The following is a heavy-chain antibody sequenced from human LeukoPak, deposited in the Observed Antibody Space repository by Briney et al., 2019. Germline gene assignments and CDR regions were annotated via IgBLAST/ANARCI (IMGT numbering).Heavy chain of an antibody. J-gene: IGHJ4*02. V-gene: IGHV1-2*02. D-gene: IGHD3-22*01. CDR3: ARGPPTRVVVVTTGDFDY. Sequence: ASVTVSCTPSGYTFTGYYIHWVRQAPGQGLEGMGWINPNSGVTNYAQKFQGRVTVTRDTSISTAYMELRRLRSDDRAVYYCARGPPTRVVVVTTGDFDYWGQGTLVTVSS. CDR1: GYTFTGYY. CDR2: INPNSGVT.